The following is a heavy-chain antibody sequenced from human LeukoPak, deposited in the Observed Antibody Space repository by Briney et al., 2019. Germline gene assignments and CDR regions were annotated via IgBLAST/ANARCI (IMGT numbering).Heavy chain of an antibody. CDR2: INPNSGDT. CDR1: GYTFTGYY. CDR3: ARETKIISSSWYYNWFDP. D-gene: IGHD6-13*01. V-gene: IGHV1-2*02. J-gene: IGHJ5*02. Sequence: ASVKVSCKASGYTFTGYYMHWVRQARGQGLEWMGWINPNSGDTNYAQKFQGRVTMTRDTSISTAYMELSRLRSDDTAVYYCARETKIISSSWYYNWFDPWGQGTLVTVSS.